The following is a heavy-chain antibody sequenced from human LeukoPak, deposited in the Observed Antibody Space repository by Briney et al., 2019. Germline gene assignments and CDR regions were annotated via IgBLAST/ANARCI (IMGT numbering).Heavy chain of an antibody. D-gene: IGHD6-6*01. V-gene: IGHV3-74*01. CDR2: INSDGSSA. CDR3: AKDAARPTSGAPGY. Sequence: GGSLRLSCAASGFTFSNERMHWVRQAPGKGLLWVSHINSDGSSATYADSVKGRFTISRDNAKSTLYLHMNSLRAEDTGVYYCAKDAARPTSGAPGYWGQGTLVTVSS. J-gene: IGHJ4*02. CDR1: GFTFSNER.